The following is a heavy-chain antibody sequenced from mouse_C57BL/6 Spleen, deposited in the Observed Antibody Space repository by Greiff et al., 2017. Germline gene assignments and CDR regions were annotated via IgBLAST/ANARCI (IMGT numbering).Heavy chain of an antibody. CDR3: AFSNYYAMDY. J-gene: IGHJ4*01. Sequence: ESGPGLVKPSQSLSLTCSVTGYSITSGYYWNWIRQFPGNKLEWMGYISYDGSNNYNPSLKNRISITRDTSKNQFFLKLNSVTTEDTATYYCAFSNYYAMDYWGQGTSVTVSS. CDR1: GYSITSGYY. CDR2: ISYDGSN. D-gene: IGHD2-5*01. V-gene: IGHV3-6*01.